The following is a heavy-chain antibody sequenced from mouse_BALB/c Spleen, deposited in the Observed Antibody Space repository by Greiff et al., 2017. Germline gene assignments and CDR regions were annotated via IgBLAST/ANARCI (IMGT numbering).Heavy chain of an antibody. CDR3: ARRGYDGYGYAMDY. J-gene: IGHJ4*01. Sequence: VQRVESGPGLVQPSQSLSITCTVSGFSLTSYGVHWVRQSPGKGLEWLGVIWSGGSTDYNAAFISRLSISKDNSKSQVLFKMNSLQANDTAIYYCARRGYDGYGYAMDYWGQGTSVTVSS. CDR1: GFSLTSYG. D-gene: IGHD2-3*01. CDR2: IWSGGST. V-gene: IGHV2-2*02.